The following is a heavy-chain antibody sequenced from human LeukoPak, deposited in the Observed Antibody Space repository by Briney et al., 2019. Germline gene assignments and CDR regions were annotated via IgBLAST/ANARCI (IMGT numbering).Heavy chain of an antibody. CDR2: INEDGSEN. V-gene: IGHV3-7*05. Sequence: GGSLRLSCVASRFTFSNHWMTWVRLAPGKGMEWEANINEDGSENYYVDSVKGRFTISRDNTKNSLYLQMDSLRAEDTAVYYCARDWSAYRAVSNDYWGQGTLVTVSS. CDR3: ARDWSAYRAVSNDY. D-gene: IGHD1-26*01. J-gene: IGHJ4*02. CDR1: RFTFSNHW.